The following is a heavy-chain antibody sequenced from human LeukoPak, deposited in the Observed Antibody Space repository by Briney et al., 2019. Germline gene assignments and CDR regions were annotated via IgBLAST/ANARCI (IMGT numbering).Heavy chain of an antibody. D-gene: IGHD3-16*01. CDR3: ARDPGPRGSDY. CDR1: GGSISSSSYY. Sequence: PSETLSLTCTVSGGSISSSSYYWGWIRQPPGKGLEWIGYIYHSGSTYYNPSLKSRVTISVDRSKNQFSLKLSSVTAADTAVYYCARDPGPRGSDYWGQGTLVTVSS. V-gene: IGHV4-39*07. J-gene: IGHJ4*02. CDR2: IYHSGST.